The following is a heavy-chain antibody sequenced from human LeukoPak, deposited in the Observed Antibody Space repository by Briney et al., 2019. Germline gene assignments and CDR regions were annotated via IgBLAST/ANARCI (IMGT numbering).Heavy chain of an antibody. D-gene: IGHD3-9*01. Sequence: SETLSLTYAVSGGSISSSNWWSWVRQPPGKGLEWIGEIYHSGSTNYNPSLKTRVTISVDKSKNHFSLKLSSVTAADTAVYYCARDLQDDILTEDYWGQGTLVTVSS. CDR2: IYHSGST. CDR1: GGSISSSNW. V-gene: IGHV4-4*02. J-gene: IGHJ4*02. CDR3: ARDLQDDILTEDY.